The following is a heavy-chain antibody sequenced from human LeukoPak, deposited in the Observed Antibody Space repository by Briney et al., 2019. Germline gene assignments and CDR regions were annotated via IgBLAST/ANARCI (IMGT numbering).Heavy chain of an antibody. Sequence: SETLSLTCTVSGGSISGYYWSWIRQPAGKGLECIGRIYSSGTANYNPSLKSRVTISVDTSKNQFSLKLSSVTAADTAVYYCARPVVPAVPDAFDIWGQGTMVTVSS. J-gene: IGHJ3*02. CDR3: ARPVVPAVPDAFDI. V-gene: IGHV4-4*07. CDR2: IYSSGTA. CDR1: GGSISGYY. D-gene: IGHD2-2*01.